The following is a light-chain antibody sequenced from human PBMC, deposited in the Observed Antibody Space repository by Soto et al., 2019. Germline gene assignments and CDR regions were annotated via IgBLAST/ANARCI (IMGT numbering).Light chain of an antibody. CDR2: GAS. Sequence: EIVMTQSPATLSVSPGERATLSCRASQSVSSNLAWYQQKPGQAPRLLIYGASNRATGIPARFSGSGSGTDFTLTISSLEPEDFAVYYCQQYDSSPRTFGQGTKVDIK. CDR1: QSVSSN. CDR3: QQYDSSPRT. J-gene: IGKJ1*01. V-gene: IGKV3D-15*01.